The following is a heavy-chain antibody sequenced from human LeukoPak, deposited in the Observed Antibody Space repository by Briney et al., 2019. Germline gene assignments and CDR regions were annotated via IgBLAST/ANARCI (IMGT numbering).Heavy chain of an antibody. V-gene: IGHV4-39*07. CDR2: MFHSGST. J-gene: IGHJ4*02. D-gene: IGHD4-17*01. CDR1: GGSISSSSYY. Sequence: PSETLSLTCTVSGGSISSSSYYWAWIRQSPEKGLEWIASMFHSGSTYYNPSLHSRITTSADTSKNEFSLKLSSVTAADTAVYYCARAGTNLGDYDYWGQGTLVTVSS. CDR3: ARAGTNLGDYDY.